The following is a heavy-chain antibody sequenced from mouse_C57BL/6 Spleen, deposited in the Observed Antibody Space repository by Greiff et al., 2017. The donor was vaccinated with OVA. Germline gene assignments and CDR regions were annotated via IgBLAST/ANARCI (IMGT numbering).Heavy chain of an antibody. V-gene: IGHV3-6*01. J-gene: IGHJ1*03. CDR1: GYSITSGYY. Sequence: EVHLVESGPGLVKPSQSLSLTCSVTGYSITSGYYWNWIRQFPGNKLEWMGYISYDGSNNYNPSLKNRISITRDTSKNQFFLKLNSVTTEDTATYYCAREGDYGRRFDVWGTGTTVTVSS. D-gene: IGHD1-1*01. CDR3: AREGDYGRRFDV. CDR2: ISYDGSN.